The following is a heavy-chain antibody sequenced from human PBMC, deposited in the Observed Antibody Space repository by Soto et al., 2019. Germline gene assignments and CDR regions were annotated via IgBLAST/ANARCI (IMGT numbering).Heavy chain of an antibody. CDR1: GFTFGRHG. D-gene: IGHD4-17*01. CDR3: ARDDDYGDNGLDY. CDR2: IGSDGRRA. Sequence: QVQLVEAGGGVVQPGGSLRLSCAASGFTFGRHGMHWVRQAPGKGLEWVAVIGSDGRRASYADSVKGRFTISRDNGQNTLYLQTNSRRAEETAVYYCARDDDYGDNGLDYWGQGTLVTVSS. J-gene: IGHJ4*02. V-gene: IGHV3-33*01.